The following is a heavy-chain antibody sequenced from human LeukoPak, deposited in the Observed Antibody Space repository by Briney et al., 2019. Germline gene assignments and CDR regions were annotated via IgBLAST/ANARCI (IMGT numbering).Heavy chain of an antibody. CDR3: ARDVHGGNSFSSDWYFDL. V-gene: IGHV3-21*01. Sequence: GGSLRLSCAASGFTFSSYSMNWVRQAPGKGLEWVSSISSSSSYIYYADSVKGRFTISRDNAKNSLYLQMNRLRAEDTAVYYCARDVHGGNSFSSDWYFDLWGRGTLVTVSS. J-gene: IGHJ2*01. CDR1: GFTFSSYS. CDR2: ISSSSSYI. D-gene: IGHD4-23*01.